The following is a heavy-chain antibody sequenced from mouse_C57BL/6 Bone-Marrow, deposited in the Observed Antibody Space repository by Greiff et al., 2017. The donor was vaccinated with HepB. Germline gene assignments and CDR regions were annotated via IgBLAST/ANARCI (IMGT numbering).Heavy chain of an antibody. CDR2: IHPSDSDT. D-gene: IGHD3-2*02. Sequence: QVQLQQPGAELVKPGASVKVSCKASGYTFTSYWMHWVKQRPGQGLEWIGRIHPSDSDTNYNQKFKGKATLTVGKSSSTAYMQLSSLTSEDSAVYYCAIEGQLRPRGAYWGQGTLVTVSA. J-gene: IGHJ3*01. CDR1: GYTFTSYW. V-gene: IGHV1-74*01. CDR3: AIEGQLRPRGAY.